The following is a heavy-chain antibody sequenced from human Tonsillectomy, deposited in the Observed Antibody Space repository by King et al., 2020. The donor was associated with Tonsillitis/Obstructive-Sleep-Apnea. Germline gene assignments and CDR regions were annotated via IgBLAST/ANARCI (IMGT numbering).Heavy chain of an antibody. CDR3: ARLDTGDDFYLYGMDV. CDR1: GYSFTSYW. J-gene: IGHJ6*02. V-gene: IGHV5-10-1*03. D-gene: IGHD5-12*01. CDR2: IDPTDSYA. Sequence: VQLVESGADVKKPGESLRISCKGSGYSFTSYWINWVRQMPGKGLEWMGRIDPTDSYANYSPSFQGHVTISVDKSISTAYLQWNSLKASDTAMYYCARLDTGDDFYLYGMDVWGQGTTVTVSS.